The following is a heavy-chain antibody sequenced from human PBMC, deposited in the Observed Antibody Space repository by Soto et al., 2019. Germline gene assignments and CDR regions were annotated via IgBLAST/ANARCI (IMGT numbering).Heavy chain of an antibody. D-gene: IGHD4-17*01. Sequence: SETLSLTCTVSGGSISSYYWSWIRQPPGKGLEWIGYIYYRGSTNYNPSLKSRVTISVDTSKNQFSLRLSSVTAADTAVYHCARHPLYGDYEDYYYYYMDVWGKGTTVTVSS. CDR3: ARHPLYGDYEDYYYYYMDV. J-gene: IGHJ6*03. CDR1: GGSISSYY. V-gene: IGHV4-59*08. CDR2: IYYRGST.